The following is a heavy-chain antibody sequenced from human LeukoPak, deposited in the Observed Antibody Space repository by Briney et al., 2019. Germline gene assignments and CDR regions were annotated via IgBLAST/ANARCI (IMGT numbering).Heavy chain of an antibody. J-gene: IGHJ5*02. Sequence: SETLSLTCAVYGGSFGGFYWGWIRQPPGKGLEWIGEINQSGSTKYNPSLKSRVTISVDTPKNQFSLKLSSVTAADTAVYYCARVRYYGSGSYYKRNWFDPWGQGALVTVSS. CDR2: INQSGST. CDR1: GGSFGGFY. D-gene: IGHD3-10*01. CDR3: ARVRYYGSGSYYKRNWFDP. V-gene: IGHV4-34*01.